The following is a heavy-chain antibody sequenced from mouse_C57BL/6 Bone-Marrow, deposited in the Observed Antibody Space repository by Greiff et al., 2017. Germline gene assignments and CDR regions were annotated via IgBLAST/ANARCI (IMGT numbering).Heavy chain of an antibody. CDR3: AIYGSSYLLTRYFDV. J-gene: IGHJ1*03. Sequence: VQLQQSGPELVKPGASVKISCKASGYAFSSSWMNWVKQRPGKGLEWIGRLYPGDGDTNYNGKFKGKATLTADKCSSTAYMQLSSLTSEDSAVYFCAIYGSSYLLTRYFDVWGTGTTVTVSS. D-gene: IGHD1-1*01. CDR1: GYAFSSSW. CDR2: LYPGDGDT. V-gene: IGHV1-82*01.